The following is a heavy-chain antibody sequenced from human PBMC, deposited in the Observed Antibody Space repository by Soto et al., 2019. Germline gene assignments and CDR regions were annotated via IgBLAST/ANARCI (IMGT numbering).Heavy chain of an antibody. V-gene: IGHV4-31*03. CDR2: IYYSGST. CDR1: GGSISSGGYY. J-gene: IGHJ4*02. D-gene: IGHD3-22*01. CDR3: ALGGYDSSGYPRRYFDY. Sequence: SETLSLTCTVSGGSISSGGYYWSWIRQHPGKGLEWIGYIYYSGSTYYNPSLKSRVTISVDTSKNQFSLKLSSVTAADTAVYYCALGGYDSSGYPRRYFDYWGQGTLLTVSS.